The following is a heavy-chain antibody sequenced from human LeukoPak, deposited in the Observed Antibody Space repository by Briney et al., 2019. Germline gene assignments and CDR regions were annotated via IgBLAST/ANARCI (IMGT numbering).Heavy chain of an antibody. CDR2: IYTSWST. CDR1: GGSISSYY. CDR3: ARDYYYGSGRYYYYYYMDV. J-gene: IGHJ6*03. D-gene: IGHD3-10*01. V-gene: IGHV4-4*07. Sequence: SETLSLTCTVSGGSISSYYWSWIRQPAGKGLEWIGRIYTSWSTNYNPSLKSRVTMSVDTSKNQFSLKLSSVTAADTAVYYCARDYYYGSGRYYYYYYMDVWGKGTTVTISS.